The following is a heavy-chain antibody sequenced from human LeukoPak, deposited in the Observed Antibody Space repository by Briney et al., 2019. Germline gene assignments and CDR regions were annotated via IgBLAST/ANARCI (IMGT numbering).Heavy chain of an antibody. CDR2: MEQDGSTK. V-gene: IGHV3-7*01. D-gene: IGHD4-23*01. CDR3: ARDYDGNLEY. Sequence: GGSLRLSCAASGFTFNIYWMAWVRQAPGKGLEWVANMEQDGSTKYYADSVKGRFTISRDNAKNSLYLQMNSLRAEDTAVYYCARDYDGNLEYWGQGTPVTVSS. CDR1: GFTFNIYW. J-gene: IGHJ4*02.